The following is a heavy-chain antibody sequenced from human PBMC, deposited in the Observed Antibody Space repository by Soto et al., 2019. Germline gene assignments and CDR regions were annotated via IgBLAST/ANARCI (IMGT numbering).Heavy chain of an antibody. Sequence: SETLSLTCAVSGGSVSSYYWSWIRQPPGKGLEWIGYIYYSGSTNYNPSLKSRVTISVDTSKNQFSLKLSSVTAADTAVYYCARVWGGAFDIWGQGTMVTVSS. CDR3: ARVWGGAFDI. D-gene: IGHD3-10*01. V-gene: IGHV4-59*02. J-gene: IGHJ3*02. CDR1: GGSVSSYY. CDR2: IYYSGST.